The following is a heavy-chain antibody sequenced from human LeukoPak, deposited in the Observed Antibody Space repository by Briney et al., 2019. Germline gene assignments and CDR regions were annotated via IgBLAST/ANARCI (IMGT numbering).Heavy chain of an antibody. D-gene: IGHD3-16*02. J-gene: IGHJ5*02. CDR3: ARGPLVRLPSSFDP. CDR2: MNPNSDNT. V-gene: IGHV1-8*01. CDR1: GYTFTSYD. Sequence: ASVKVSCKASGYTFTSYDIIWVRQATGQGLEWMGWMNPNSDNTGSAQRFQGRVTITRDTSISTAYMELSSLTSEDTAVYYCARGPLVRLPSSFDPWGQGTLVTVSS.